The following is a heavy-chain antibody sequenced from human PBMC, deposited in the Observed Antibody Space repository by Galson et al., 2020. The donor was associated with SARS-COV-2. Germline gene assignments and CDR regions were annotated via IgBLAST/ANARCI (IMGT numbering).Heavy chain of an antibody. J-gene: IGHJ4*02. CDR1: GLTVSSNY. CDR2: IYSGGST. CDR3: ARNLGSGWFDSSSDY. D-gene: IGHD6-19*01. Sequence: GGSLRLSCAASGLTVSSNYMSWVRQAPGKGLEWVSVIYSGGSTYSADSVKGRFTISRDNSKNTLYLQMNSLRAEDTAVYYCARNLGSGWFDSSSDYWGQGTLVTVSS. V-gene: IGHV3-66*02.